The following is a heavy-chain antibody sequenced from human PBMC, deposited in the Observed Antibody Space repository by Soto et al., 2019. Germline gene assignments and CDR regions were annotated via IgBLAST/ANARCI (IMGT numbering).Heavy chain of an antibody. CDR1: GGSISSYY. CDR2: IYYSGST. CDR3: VRHAQWIIRAY. Sequence: SETLSLTCTVSGGSISSYYWSWIRQPPGKGLEWIGYIYYSGSTNYNPSLKSRVTISVDTSKNQFSLKLSSVTAAATAVYYCVRHAQWIIRAYWGQGSLVTVSS. J-gene: IGHJ4*02. V-gene: IGHV4-59*08. D-gene: IGHD5-12*01.